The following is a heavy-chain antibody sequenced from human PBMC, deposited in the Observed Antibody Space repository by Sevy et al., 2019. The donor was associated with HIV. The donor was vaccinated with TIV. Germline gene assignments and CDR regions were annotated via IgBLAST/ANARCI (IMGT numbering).Heavy chain of an antibody. J-gene: IGHJ4*02. CDR3: ARVAVEYCTDDCYHRFDY. D-gene: IGHD2-21*02. CDR1: GFTFTLYA. CDR2: ISYSGTNK. V-gene: IGHV3-30-3*01. Sequence: GVSLRLSCAASGFTFTLYAIHWVRQAPGKGLEWVALISYSGTNKYYADSVKGRFTISRDDSKNTAYLKMNNLRTDDTAVYYCARVAVEYCTDDCYHRFDYWGQGTQVTVSS.